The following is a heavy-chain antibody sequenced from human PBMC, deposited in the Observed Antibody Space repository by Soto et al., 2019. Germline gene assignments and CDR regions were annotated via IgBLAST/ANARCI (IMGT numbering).Heavy chain of an antibody. Sequence: PSETLSLTCTVSGDSVTSNSYFWAWIRQPPGKGLEWIGSIYYSGSTYHNPSLKSRVTISVDRSNNQFSLKLTSVTAADTAVYYCARHFSVDHFDYWGQGALVTVSS. CDR1: GDSVTSNSYF. V-gene: IGHV4-39*01. D-gene: IGHD3-9*01. CDR3: ARHFSVDHFDY. J-gene: IGHJ4*02. CDR2: IYYSGST.